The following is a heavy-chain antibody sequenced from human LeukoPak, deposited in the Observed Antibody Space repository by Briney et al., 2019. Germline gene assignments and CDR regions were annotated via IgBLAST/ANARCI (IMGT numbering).Heavy chain of an antibody. CDR3: ARGSRRSYFDY. V-gene: IGHV4-34*01. CDR1: GGSISSYY. Sequence: PSETLSLTCTVSGGSISSYYWSWIRQPPGKGLEWIGEINHSGSTNYNPSLKSRVTISVDTSKNQFSLNLSSVTAADTAVYFCARGSRRSYFDYWGPGALVLVSS. CDR2: INHSGST. J-gene: IGHJ4*02.